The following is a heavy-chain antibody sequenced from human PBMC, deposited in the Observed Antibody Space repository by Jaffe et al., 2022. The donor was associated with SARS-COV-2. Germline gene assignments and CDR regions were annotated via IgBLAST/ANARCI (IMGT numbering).Heavy chain of an antibody. D-gene: IGHD3-10*01. Sequence: QVQLQQWGAGLLKPSETLSLTCAVYGGSFSGYYWSWIRQPPGKGLEWIGEINHSGSTNYNPSLKSRVTISVDTSKNQFSLKLSSVTAADTAVYYCARGVTMVRGVISRRYYYYMDVWGKGTTVTVSS. CDR1: GGSFSGYY. CDR3: ARGVTMVRGVISRRYYYYMDV. CDR2: INHSGST. J-gene: IGHJ6*03. V-gene: IGHV4-34*01.